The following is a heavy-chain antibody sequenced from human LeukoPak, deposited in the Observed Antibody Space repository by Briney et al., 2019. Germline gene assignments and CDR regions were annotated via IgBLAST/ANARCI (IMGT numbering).Heavy chain of an antibody. CDR1: GGSISSGDYY. V-gene: IGHV4-30-4*01. CDR2: IYYSGST. D-gene: IGHD1-26*01. Sequence: PSETLSLTCTVSGGSISSGDYYWSWIRQPPGKGLEWIGYIYYSGSTYYNPSLKSRVTISVDTSKNQFSLKLSSVTAADTAVYYCATTTLPYYYNGMDVWGQGTTVTVSS. CDR3: ATTTLPYYYNGMDV. J-gene: IGHJ6*02.